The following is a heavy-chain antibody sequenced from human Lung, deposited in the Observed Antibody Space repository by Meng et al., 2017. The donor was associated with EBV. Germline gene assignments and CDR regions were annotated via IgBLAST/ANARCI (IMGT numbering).Heavy chain of an antibody. D-gene: IGHD1-14*01. Sequence: QVQLVPSGAEVKEAGASVKVSWKASGYSFTTYAMHWVRQAPGQRLEWMGWINAGNGNTKYSEKFQSRVTITRDTAASTAYMELSSLRSEDTAVYYCARDLPGGTKGTWLDLWGQGTLVTVSS. CDR1: GYSFTTYA. CDR3: ARDLPGGTKGTWLDL. J-gene: IGHJ5*02. CDR2: INAGNGNT. V-gene: IGHV1-3*01.